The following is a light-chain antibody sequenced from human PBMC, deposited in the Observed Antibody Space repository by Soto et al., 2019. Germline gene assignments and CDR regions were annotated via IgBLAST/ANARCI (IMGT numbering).Light chain of an antibody. CDR2: KAS. Sequence: DIQMTQSPSTLSASVGDRVTITCRASQSISSWLAWYQQKPGKAPKLLIYKASSLDSGVPSRFSGSGSGTEFTRTISSLQPDDFATYYCQQYNSYWWTFGQGTKVEIK. CDR1: QSISSW. CDR3: QQYNSYWWT. J-gene: IGKJ1*01. V-gene: IGKV1-5*03.